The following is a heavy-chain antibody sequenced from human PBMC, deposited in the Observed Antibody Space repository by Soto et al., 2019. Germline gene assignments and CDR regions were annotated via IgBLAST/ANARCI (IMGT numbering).Heavy chain of an antibody. CDR2: IYPGDSDT. CDR1: GYIFTSYW. Sequence: GESLKISCNGSGYIFTSYWIGWVRQMPGKGLEWMGIIYPGDSDTRYSPSFQGQVTISADKSISTAYLQWSSLKASDTAMYYCARQGDRWLHQIDYWGQGTLVTVSS. J-gene: IGHJ4*02. V-gene: IGHV5-51*01. D-gene: IGHD5-12*01. CDR3: ARQGDRWLHQIDY.